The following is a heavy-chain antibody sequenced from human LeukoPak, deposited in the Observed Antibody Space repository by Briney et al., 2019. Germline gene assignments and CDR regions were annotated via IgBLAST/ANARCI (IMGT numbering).Heavy chain of an antibody. CDR2: ISWNSGSI. D-gene: IGHD2-15*01. CDR1: GFTFDDYA. J-gene: IGHJ3*02. CDR3: AKDLGYCSGGSCYDAFDI. Sequence: GRSLRLSCAASGFTFDDYAMHWVGQAPGKGLEWVSGISWNSGSIGYADSVKGRFTISRDNAKNSLYLQMNSLRAEDTALYYCAKDLGYCSGGSCYDAFDIWGQGTMVTVSS. V-gene: IGHV3-9*01.